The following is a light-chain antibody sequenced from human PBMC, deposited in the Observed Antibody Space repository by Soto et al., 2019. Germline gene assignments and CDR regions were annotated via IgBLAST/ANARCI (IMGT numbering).Light chain of an antibody. J-gene: IGKJ4*01. Sequence: EIVLTQSPATLSLSPGEKDTLSCRASQSVRNYFAWYQQKPGQAPRLLIYDASNRATGIPARFSGSGSGTDFTLTIGSLEPEDFAVYYCQQRSNWPLTFGGGTKVDIK. CDR2: DAS. CDR3: QQRSNWPLT. V-gene: IGKV3-11*01. CDR1: QSVRNY.